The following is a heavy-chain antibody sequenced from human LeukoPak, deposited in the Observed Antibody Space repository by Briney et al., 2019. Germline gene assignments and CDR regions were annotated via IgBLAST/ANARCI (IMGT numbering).Heavy chain of an antibody. J-gene: IGHJ4*02. Sequence: ASVKVSCKASGYTFTGYYLHWVRQAPGQGLEWMGWINPISGGTDYAQKFRDRATMTRDTSISTAYMELSRLRSDDTAVYYCSRAPPAGSFDYWGQGPLVTVSS. CDR3: SRAPPAGSFDY. CDR1: GYTFTGYY. CDR2: INPISGGT. V-gene: IGHV1-2*02. D-gene: IGHD2-2*01.